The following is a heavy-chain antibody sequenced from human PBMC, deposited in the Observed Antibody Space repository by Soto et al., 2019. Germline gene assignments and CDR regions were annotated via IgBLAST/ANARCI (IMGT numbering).Heavy chain of an antibody. J-gene: IGHJ1*01. Sequence: SVKVSCKTSGFTFSSSAVHWVRQARGHRLQWIGWIDVGSANANYAQMLQERVTISRDMSTSTAYMELSSLRPEDTAVYYCAKGQVTVVTPGYFQHWGQGTLVTVSS. D-gene: IGHD2-21*02. V-gene: IGHV1-58*01. CDR2: IDVGSANA. CDR3: AKGQVTVVTPGYFQH. CDR1: GFTFSSSA.